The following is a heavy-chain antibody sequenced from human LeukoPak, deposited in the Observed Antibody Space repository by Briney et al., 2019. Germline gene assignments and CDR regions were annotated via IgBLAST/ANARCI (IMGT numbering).Heavy chain of an antibody. V-gene: IGHV3-15*01. Sequence: PGRSLRLSCAASGFTFTNAWVSWVRRAPGKGLEWLGRIKSRADGGTTLHAASVEDRFAISRDDSINTLYLQMNTLKIEDTAVYYCTDPPTSLWGQGILVTVSS. CDR1: GFTFTNAW. D-gene: IGHD1-1*01. CDR3: TDPPTSL. J-gene: IGHJ4*02. CDR2: IKSRADGGTT.